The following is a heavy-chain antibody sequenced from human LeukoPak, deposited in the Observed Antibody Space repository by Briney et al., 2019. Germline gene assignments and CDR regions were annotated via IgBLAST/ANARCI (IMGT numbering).Heavy chain of an antibody. D-gene: IGHD5-12*01. CDR3: ARSGYDSGYYYYYGMDV. CDR1: GFTFSGFV. V-gene: IGHV3-48*03. CDR2: ISSSGTPI. Sequence: GGSLRLSCAASGFTFSGFVMNWVRQAPGKGLEWVSCISSSGTPIYYADSVKGRFTISRDNAKNSLYLQMNSLRAEDTAVYYCARSGYDSGYYYYYGMDVWGQGTTVTVSS. J-gene: IGHJ6*02.